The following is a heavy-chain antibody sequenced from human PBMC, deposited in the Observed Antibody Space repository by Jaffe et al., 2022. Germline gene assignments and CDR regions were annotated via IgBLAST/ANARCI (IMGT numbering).Heavy chain of an antibody. V-gene: IGHV1-2*02. CDR1: GYTFTGYY. CDR3: ARDASYGSGSYQGYYYYYYMDV. J-gene: IGHJ6*03. Sequence: QVQLVQSGAEVKKPGASVKVSCKASGYTFTGYYMHWVRQAPGQGLEWMGWINPNSGGTNYAQKFQGRVTMTRDTSISTAYMELSRLRSDDTAVYYCARDASYGSGSYQGYYYYYYMDVWGKGTTVTVSS. D-gene: IGHD3-10*01. CDR2: INPNSGGT.